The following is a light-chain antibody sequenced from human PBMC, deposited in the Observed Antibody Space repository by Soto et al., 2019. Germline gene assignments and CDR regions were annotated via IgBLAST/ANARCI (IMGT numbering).Light chain of an antibody. J-gene: IGKJ5*01. V-gene: IGKV3D-20*02. Sequence: EIVLTQSPGTLSLSPADRATLSCRASETVTGKYLAWYQQKVGQAPRLLIFAASNRATGIPDRFSGSGSGRDFSLTIRGLKPDDFAVYFCHQRYNWPRVTFGQGTRLEIK. CDR2: AAS. CDR1: ETVTGKY. CDR3: HQRYNWPRVT.